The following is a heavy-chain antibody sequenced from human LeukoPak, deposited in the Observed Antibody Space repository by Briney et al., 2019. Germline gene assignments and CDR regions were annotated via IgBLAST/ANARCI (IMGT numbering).Heavy chain of an antibody. Sequence: GGSLRLSCAASGFTFSSYAMSWVRQAPGKGLEWVSYISSSSSTIYYADSVKGRFTISRDNAKNSLYLQMNSLRDEDTAVYYCARGVSRIFDYWGQGTLVTVSS. CDR3: ARGVSRIFDY. J-gene: IGHJ4*02. V-gene: IGHV3-48*02. CDR1: GFTFSSYA. D-gene: IGHD2/OR15-2a*01. CDR2: ISSSSSTI.